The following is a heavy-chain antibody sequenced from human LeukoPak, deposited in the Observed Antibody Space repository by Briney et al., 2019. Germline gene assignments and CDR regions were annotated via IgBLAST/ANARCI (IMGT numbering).Heavy chain of an antibody. CDR1: GGSFSGYH. Sequence: SETLSLTCAVYGGSFSGYHWSWIRQPPGKGLEWIGEINHSGSTNYNPSLKSRVTISVDTSKNQFSLKLSSVTAADTAVYYCARHGHYYYMDVWGKGTTVTVSS. J-gene: IGHJ6*03. D-gene: IGHD5-24*01. CDR3: ARHGHYYYMDV. V-gene: IGHV4-34*01. CDR2: INHSGST.